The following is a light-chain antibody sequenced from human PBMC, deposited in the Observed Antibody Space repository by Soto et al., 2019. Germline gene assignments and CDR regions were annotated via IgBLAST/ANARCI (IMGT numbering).Light chain of an antibody. CDR2: SAS. J-gene: IGKJ5*01. CDR1: QALSNY. CDR3: EQDSNPPLP. V-gene: IGKV1-9*01. Sequence: DIQLTQSPSFLSASVGDTVTITCRASQALSNYLAWYQQKPGKAPDLLIYSASTLQSGVPSRFSGSGSETEFSLTIRALHPEDFATYHREQDSNPPLPSGHVTPAEI.